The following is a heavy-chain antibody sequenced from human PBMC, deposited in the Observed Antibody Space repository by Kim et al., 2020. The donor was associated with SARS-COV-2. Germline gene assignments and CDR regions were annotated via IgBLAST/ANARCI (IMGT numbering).Heavy chain of an antibody. V-gene: IGHV3-11*05. Sequence: GGSPRLSCAASGFDFRYYYMAWIRQAPGKGLEWVSYISASGTYRNYTDSVKGRFTISRDNVKDSLFLQMNSLRAEDTAIYYCAREGSSGHDTRNDFWGQGILVTVSS. D-gene: IGHD5-12*01. CDR3: AREGSSGHDTRNDF. CDR2: ISASGTYR. J-gene: IGHJ4*02. CDR1: GFDFRYYY.